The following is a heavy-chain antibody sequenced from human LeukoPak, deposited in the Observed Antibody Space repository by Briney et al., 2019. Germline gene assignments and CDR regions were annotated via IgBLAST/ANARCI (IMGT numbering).Heavy chain of an antibody. D-gene: IGHD5-18*01. V-gene: IGHV4-59*01. CDR3: ARRGYSYGPFDY. CDR2: IYYSGST. Sequence: SETLSLTCTVSGGSISSYYWSWIRQPPGKGLEWIGYIYYSGSTNYNPSLKSRVTISVDTSKNQFSLKPSSVTAADTAVYYCARRGYSYGPFDYWGQGTLVTVSS. CDR1: GGSISSYY. J-gene: IGHJ4*02.